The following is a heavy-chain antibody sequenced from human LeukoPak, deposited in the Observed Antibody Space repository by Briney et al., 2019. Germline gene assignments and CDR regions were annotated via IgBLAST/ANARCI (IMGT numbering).Heavy chain of an antibody. CDR2: IYTSGST. CDR3: ARDMGGSGWYSLDY. Sequence: SQTLSLTCTVSGGSISSESYYWSWIRQPAGKGLEWIWRIYTSGSTNYNPSLNNRVTRSINTSKNQFSLKLSSVTAADAAVYYCARDMGGSGWYSLDYWGQGTLVTVSS. CDR1: GGSISSESYY. J-gene: IGHJ4*02. V-gene: IGHV4-61*02. D-gene: IGHD6-19*01.